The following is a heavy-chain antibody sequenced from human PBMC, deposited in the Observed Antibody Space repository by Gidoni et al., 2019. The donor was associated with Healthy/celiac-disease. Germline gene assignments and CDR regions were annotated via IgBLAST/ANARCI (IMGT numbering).Heavy chain of an antibody. CDR1: GFTFSSYS. CDR2: ISSRSSYI. J-gene: IGHJ5*02. CDR3: ARGPAYDIFRFDP. D-gene: IGHD3-9*01. Sequence: EVQLVESGGGLVKPGGSLSLSCAASGFTFSSYSMNWVRQAPGKGLEWVAAISSRSSYIYYADSVKGRFTISRDNAKNSLYLQMNSLRAEDTAVYYCARGPAYDIFRFDPWGQGTLVTVSS. V-gene: IGHV3-21*01.